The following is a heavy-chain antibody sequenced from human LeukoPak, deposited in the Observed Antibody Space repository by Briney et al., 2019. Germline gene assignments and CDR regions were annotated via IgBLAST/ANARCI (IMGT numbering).Heavy chain of an antibody. CDR3: ARGVTMTTVTNTSTYYFDY. J-gene: IGHJ4*02. D-gene: IGHD4-17*01. Sequence: MASETLSLTCAVYGGSFSGYYWSWIRQPPGKGLEWIGEINHSGSTNYNPSLKSRVTISVDTSKNQFSLKLSSVTAADTAVYYCARGVTMTTVTNTSTYYFDYWGQGTLVTVSS. CDR2: INHSGST. V-gene: IGHV4-34*01. CDR1: GGSFSGYY.